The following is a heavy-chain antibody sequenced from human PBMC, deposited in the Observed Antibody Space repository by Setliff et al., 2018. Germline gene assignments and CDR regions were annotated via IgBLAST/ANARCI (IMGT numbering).Heavy chain of an antibody. V-gene: IGHV4-61*02. CDR2: IYTSGST. CDR1: GGSVSSGSYY. CDR3: AKEGYYDHFGYYKNDY. D-gene: IGHD3-22*01. J-gene: IGHJ4*02. Sequence: SETLSLTCTVSGGSVSSGSYYWSWIRQPAGKGLEWIGRIYTSGSTNYNPSLKSRVAISVDTSKNQFSLRLSSVTASDTAVYYCAKEGYYDHFGYYKNDYWGQGTLVTVSS.